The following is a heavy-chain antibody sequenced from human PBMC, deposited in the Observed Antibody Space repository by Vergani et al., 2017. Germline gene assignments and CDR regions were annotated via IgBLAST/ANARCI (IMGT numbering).Heavy chain of an antibody. CDR1: GFTFSSYA. CDR3: TSRLLGAPVES. J-gene: IGHJ4*02. Sequence: EVQLLESGGGLVQPGGSLRLSCAASGFTFSSYAMAWVRQAPGKGLEWVSGIGGSGRTTESADSVKGRVNISRDNSENTLYLRINSLRAGDTAVYYCTSRLLGAPVESWGQGTLVIVSS. V-gene: IGHV3-23*01. D-gene: IGHD1-26*01. CDR2: IGGSGRTT.